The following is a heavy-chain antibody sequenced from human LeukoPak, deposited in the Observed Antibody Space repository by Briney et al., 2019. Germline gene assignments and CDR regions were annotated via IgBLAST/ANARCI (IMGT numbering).Heavy chain of an antibody. CDR2: ISSSSYI. CDR3: ARDQASSSWYENFQH. CDR1: GFTFSSYS. J-gene: IGHJ1*01. Sequence: GGSLRLSCAASGFTFSSYSMNWVRQAPGKGLEWVSSISSSSYIYYADSVKGRFTISRDNAKNSLYLQMNSLRAEDTAVYYCARDQASSSWYENFQHWGQGTLVTVSS. D-gene: IGHD6-13*01. V-gene: IGHV3-21*01.